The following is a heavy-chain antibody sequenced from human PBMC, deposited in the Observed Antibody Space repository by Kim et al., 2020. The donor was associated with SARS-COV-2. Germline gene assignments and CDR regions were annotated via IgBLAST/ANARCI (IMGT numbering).Heavy chain of an antibody. CDR1: GYTFTSYY. Sequence: ASVKVSCKASGYTFTSYYMHWVRQAPGQGLEWMGIINPSGGSTSYAQKFQGRVTMTRDTSTSTVYMELSSLRSEDTAVYYCARETRFTYCGGDCYSGYFDYWGQGTLVTVSS. J-gene: IGHJ4*02. CDR3: ARETRFTYCGGDCYSGYFDY. CDR2: INPSGGST. V-gene: IGHV1-46*01. D-gene: IGHD2-21*01.